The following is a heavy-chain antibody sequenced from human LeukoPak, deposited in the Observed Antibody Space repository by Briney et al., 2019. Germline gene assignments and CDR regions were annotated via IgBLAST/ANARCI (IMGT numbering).Heavy chain of an antibody. CDR1: GASLSSSGYY. V-gene: IGHV4-39*01. D-gene: IGHD1-26*01. J-gene: IGHJ4*02. CDR2: IYYSGRT. Sequence: SETLSLTCTVSGASLSSSGYYWGWIRKPPGKGLEWIGIIYYSGRTYYSASLKSRVTISLDTSKNQFSLELISVTAADTAVYYCARHREGPTYYFDYWGQGTLVNVSS. CDR3: ARHREGPTYYFDY.